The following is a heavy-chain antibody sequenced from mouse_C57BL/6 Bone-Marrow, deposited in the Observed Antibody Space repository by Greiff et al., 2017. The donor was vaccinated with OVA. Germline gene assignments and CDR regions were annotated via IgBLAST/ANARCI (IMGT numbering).Heavy chain of an antibody. Sequence: EVQLVESGGGLVQPKGSLKLSCAASGFSFNTYAMNWVRQAPGKGLEWVARIRSKSNNYATYYADSVKDRFTISRDDSESMLYLQMNNLKTEDTAMYYCVKNSDYYGSSYEAMDYWGQGTSVTVSS. D-gene: IGHD1-1*01. V-gene: IGHV10-1*01. CDR3: VKNSDYYGSSYEAMDY. CDR1: GFSFNTYA. J-gene: IGHJ4*01. CDR2: IRSKSNNYAT.